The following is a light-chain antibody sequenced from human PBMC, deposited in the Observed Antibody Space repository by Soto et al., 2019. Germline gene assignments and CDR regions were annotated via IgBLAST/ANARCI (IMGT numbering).Light chain of an antibody. CDR2: GAS. CDR3: QQYHNWPPQYT. CDR1: QSVASN. J-gene: IGKJ2*01. V-gene: IGKV3-15*01. Sequence: EIVMTQSPASLSVSPGDGATLSCRASQSVASNVAWYKQKPGQGPRLLIHGASTRAVGVQARFSGSGSGTDFTLTINSLQSDDFAVYYCQQYHNWPPQYTFGQGTKLQIK.